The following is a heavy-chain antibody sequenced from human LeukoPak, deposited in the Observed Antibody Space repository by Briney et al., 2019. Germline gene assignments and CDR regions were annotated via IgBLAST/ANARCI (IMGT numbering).Heavy chain of an antibody. CDR2: ISSSSSYI. D-gene: IGHD3-9*01. Sequence: GGSLRLSCAASGFTFSSYAMSWVRQAPGKGLEWVSSISSSSSYIYYADSVKGRFTISRDNAKNSLYLQMNSLRAEDTAVYYCAREDRYFDWLSPYWGQGTLVTVSS. CDR1: GFTFSSYA. CDR3: AREDRYFDWLSPY. J-gene: IGHJ4*02. V-gene: IGHV3-21*01.